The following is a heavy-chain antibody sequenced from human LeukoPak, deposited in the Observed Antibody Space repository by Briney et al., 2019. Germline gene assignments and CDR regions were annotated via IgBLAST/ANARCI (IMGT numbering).Heavy chain of an antibody. Sequence: PSGTLSLTCAVSGGSISSSNWWSWVRQPPGKGLEWIGEIYHSGSTNYNPSLKSRVTISVDKSKNQFSLKLSSVTAADTAVYYCARGGLGFGWFGEGRFDYWGQGTLVTVSS. CDR1: GGSISSSNW. D-gene: IGHD3-10*01. J-gene: IGHJ4*02. CDR3: ARGGLGFGWFGEGRFDY. V-gene: IGHV4-4*02. CDR2: IYHSGST.